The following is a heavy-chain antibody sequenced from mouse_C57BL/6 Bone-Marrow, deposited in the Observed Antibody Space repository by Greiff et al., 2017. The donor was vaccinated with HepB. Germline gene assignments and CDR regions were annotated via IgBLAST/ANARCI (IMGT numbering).Heavy chain of an antibody. V-gene: IGHV14-4*01. CDR1: GFNIKDDY. D-gene: IGHD4-1*01. CDR2: IDPENGDT. Sequence: VQLQQSGAELVRPGASVKLSCTASGFNIKDDYMHWVKQRPDQGLEWIGWIDPENGDTEYASKFQGKATITADTSSNTAYLQLSSLTSEDTAVYYCTTYDWEMDYWGQGTSVTVSS. CDR3: TTYDWEMDY. J-gene: IGHJ4*01.